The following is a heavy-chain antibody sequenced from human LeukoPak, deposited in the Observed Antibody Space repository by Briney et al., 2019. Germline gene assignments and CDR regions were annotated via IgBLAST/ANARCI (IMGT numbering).Heavy chain of an antibody. CDR3: AREPPRRQRYYYYGMDA. J-gene: IGHJ6*02. CDR1: GYTFTSYG. D-gene: IGHD6-25*01. Sequence: GASVKVSCKASGYTFTSYGISWVRQAPGQGLEWMGWISAYNGNTNYAQKLQGRVTMTTDTSTSTAYMELRSLRSDDTAVYYCAREPPRRQRYYYYGMDAWGQGTTVIVSS. CDR2: ISAYNGNT. V-gene: IGHV1-18*01.